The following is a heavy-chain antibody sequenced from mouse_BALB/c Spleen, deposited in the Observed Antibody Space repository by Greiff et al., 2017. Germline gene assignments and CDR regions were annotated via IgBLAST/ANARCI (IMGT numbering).Heavy chain of an antibody. CDR1: GFTFSSYG. V-gene: IGHV5-6-3*01. CDR3: ARDPDGYYWYFDV. Sequence: DVKLVESGGGLVQPGGSLKLSCAASGFTFSSYGMSWVRQTPDKRLELVATINSNGGSTYYPDSVKGRFTISRDNAKNTLYLQMSSLKSEDTAMYYCARDPDGYYWYFDVWGAGTTVTVSS. CDR2: INSNGGST. J-gene: IGHJ1*01. D-gene: IGHD2-3*01.